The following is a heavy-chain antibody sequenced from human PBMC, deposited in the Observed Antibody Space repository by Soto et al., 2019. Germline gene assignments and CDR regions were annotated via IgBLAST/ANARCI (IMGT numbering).Heavy chain of an antibody. CDR3: AREPATAKPEGVDF. CDR1: GDTFSDYY. Sequence: AAVKVSCKASGDTFSDYYIHWVRQAPGQGLEWMGWTNPNSGGTKYAPKFQGGVTMARDTSITTAYMELSRLRSGDTAVYYCAREPATAKPEGVDFWGQGTLVTVSS. V-gene: IGHV1-2*02. J-gene: IGHJ4*02. CDR2: TNPNSGGT. D-gene: IGHD1-1*01.